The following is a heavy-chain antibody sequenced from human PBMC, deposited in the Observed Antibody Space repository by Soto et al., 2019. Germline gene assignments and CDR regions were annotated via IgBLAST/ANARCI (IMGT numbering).Heavy chain of an antibody. Sequence: QVQLVQSGGEVKKPGASVKVSCKASGYTFTTYGISWVRQAPGQGLEWMGWISAYNGNTSFAQKLQGRVTMTTDTSTSTAYMELRSLRSDDTAVYYCARVFFRLCAFDIWGQGTMVTVSS. CDR1: GYTFTTYG. J-gene: IGHJ3*02. V-gene: IGHV1-18*01. D-gene: IGHD3-16*01. CDR2: ISAYNGNT. CDR3: ARVFFRLCAFDI.